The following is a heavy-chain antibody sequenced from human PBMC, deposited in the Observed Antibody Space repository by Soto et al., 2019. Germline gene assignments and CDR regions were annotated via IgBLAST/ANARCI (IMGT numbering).Heavy chain of an antibody. CDR3: AREDYDILTGYYSRWFDP. CDR1: GFTFSSYA. CDR2: ISYDGSNH. D-gene: IGHD3-9*01. V-gene: IGHV3-30-3*01. J-gene: IGHJ5*02. Sequence: GGSLRLSCAASGFTFSSYAMHWVRQAPGKGLEWVAVISYDGSNHYYADSVKGRFTISRDNSKNTLYLQMNSLRAEDTAVYYCAREDYDILTGYYSRWFDPWGQGTLVTVSS.